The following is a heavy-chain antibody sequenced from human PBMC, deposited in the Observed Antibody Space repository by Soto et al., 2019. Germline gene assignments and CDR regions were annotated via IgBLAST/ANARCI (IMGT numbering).Heavy chain of an antibody. CDR3: ARKVDDDYDGWFDP. Sequence: QVQLVQSGAEVKKPGASVKVSCKASGYTFTSYGISWVRQAPGQGLEWMGWISAYNGNTNSAQKLQGRVTMTPDRSTSTGYMEEWSLSFDDTAVDYCARKVDDDYDGWFDPWGQGTLVTVSS. D-gene: IGHD4-17*01. V-gene: IGHV1-18*01. J-gene: IGHJ5*02. CDR1: GYTFTSYG. CDR2: ISAYNGNT.